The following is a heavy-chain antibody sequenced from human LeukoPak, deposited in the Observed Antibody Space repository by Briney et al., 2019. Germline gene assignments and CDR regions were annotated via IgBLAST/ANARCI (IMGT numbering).Heavy chain of an antibody. CDR2: IYYSGNT. Sequence: SETLSLTCTVSGGSVSSGSYYWSWIRQPPGKGLEWIGYIYYSGNTNYNPSLKSRVTISLDTSKNQLSLKLSSVTAADTAVYYCARDGDSSGNFDYWGQGALVTVSS. D-gene: IGHD3-22*01. CDR1: GGSVSSGSYY. J-gene: IGHJ4*02. CDR3: ARDGDSSGNFDY. V-gene: IGHV4-61*01.